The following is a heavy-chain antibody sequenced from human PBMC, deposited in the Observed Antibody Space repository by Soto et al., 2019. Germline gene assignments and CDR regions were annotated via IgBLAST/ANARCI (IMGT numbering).Heavy chain of an antibody. V-gene: IGHV1-69*02. CDR3: ARGRLTGWSGYYFDY. Sequence: QVQLVQSGAEVKKPGSSVKVSCKASGGTFSSYTISWVRQAPGQGLEWMGRIIPILGIANYAQKFQGRVTNTAYKSTSTADMELRSLRSEDTAVYYCARGRLTGWSGYYFDYWGQGTLVTVSS. D-gene: IGHD3-3*01. J-gene: IGHJ4*02. CDR2: IIPILGIA. CDR1: GGTFSSYT.